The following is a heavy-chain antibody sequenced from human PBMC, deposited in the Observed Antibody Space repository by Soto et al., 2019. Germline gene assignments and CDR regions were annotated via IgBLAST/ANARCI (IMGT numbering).Heavy chain of an antibody. V-gene: IGHV4-59*08. J-gene: IGHJ4*02. Sequence: SETLSLTCTASGGSISSYYWSWIRQPPGKGLEWIGYIYYSGSTNYNPSLKSRVTISVDTSKNQFSLKLSSVTAADTAVYYCARLWVRCSGGSSPADYWAQGTLVTVSS. CDR2: IYYSGST. CDR1: GGSISSYY. D-gene: IGHD2-15*01. CDR3: ARLWVRCSGGSSPADY.